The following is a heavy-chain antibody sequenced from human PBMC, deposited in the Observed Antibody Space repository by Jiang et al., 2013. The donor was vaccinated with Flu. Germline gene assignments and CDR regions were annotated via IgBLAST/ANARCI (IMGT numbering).Heavy chain of an antibody. V-gene: IGHV4-31*03. CDR1: GGSISSGGYY. Sequence: PGLVKPSQTLSLTCTVSGGSISSGGYYWSWIRQHPGKGLEWIGYVYYSGSTYYNPSLESRVAISVDTSKNQFSLKLSSVTAADTAVYYCARNSRGERYNWNDVPNDIWGQGTMVTVSS. J-gene: IGHJ3*02. D-gene: IGHD1-1*01. CDR3: ARNSRGERYNWNDVPNDI. CDR2: VYYSGST.